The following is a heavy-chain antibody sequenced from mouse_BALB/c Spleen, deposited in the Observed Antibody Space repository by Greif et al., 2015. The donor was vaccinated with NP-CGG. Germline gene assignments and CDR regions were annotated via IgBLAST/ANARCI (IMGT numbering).Heavy chain of an antibody. Sequence: EVKLVESGGGLVQPGGSRKLSCAASGFTFSSFGMHWVRQAPEKGLEWVAYISSGSSTIYYADTVKGRFTISRDNPKNTLFLQMTSLRSEDTAMYYCARRDVGYAMDYWGQGTSVTVSS. D-gene: IGHD3-3*01. CDR1: GFTFSSFG. V-gene: IGHV5-17*02. CDR2: ISSGSSTI. J-gene: IGHJ4*01. CDR3: ARRDVGYAMDY.